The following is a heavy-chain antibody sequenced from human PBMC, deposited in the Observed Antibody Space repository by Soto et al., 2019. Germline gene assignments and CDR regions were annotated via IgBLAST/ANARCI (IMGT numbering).Heavy chain of an antibody. CDR1: GFTFSNYW. V-gene: IGHV3-74*01. D-gene: IGHD2-8*01. Sequence: GESLKISCAASGFTFSNYWMHWVRQAPGKGLVWVSRINGDGSSTSYADSVKGRFTISRDNTKNTLYLHMNSLRAEDTAVYYCAGRDCTNGVCYFYWGQGTLVTVSS. CDR3: AGRDCTNGVCYFY. J-gene: IGHJ4*02. CDR2: INGDGSST.